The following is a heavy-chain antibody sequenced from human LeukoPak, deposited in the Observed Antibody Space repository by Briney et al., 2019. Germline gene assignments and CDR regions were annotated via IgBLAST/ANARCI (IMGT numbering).Heavy chain of an antibody. CDR3: AKSGATRGTCFDY. D-gene: IGHD3-16*01. CDR2: ISYDGSNK. CDR1: GFTFSSYG. Sequence: GGSLRLSCAASGFTFSSYGMHWVRQAPGKGLEWVAVISYDGSNKYYADSVKGRFTISRDNSKNTLYLQMNSLRAEDTAVYYCAKSGATRGTCFDYWGQGTLVTVSS. J-gene: IGHJ4*02. V-gene: IGHV3-30*18.